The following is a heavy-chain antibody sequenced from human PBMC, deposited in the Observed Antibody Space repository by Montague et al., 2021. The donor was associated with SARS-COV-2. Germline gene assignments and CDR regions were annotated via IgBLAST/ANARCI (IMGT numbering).Heavy chain of an antibody. D-gene: IGHD3-3*01. CDR2: RYQNGAT. CDR3: AGSGVGIFDFSYFDS. CDR1: GGSMSDHY. V-gene: IGHV4-38-2*02. Sequence: SGTLSLTCTVSGGSMSDHYWAWIRQTPGKGLEWIGSRYQNGATYYSPSLKRPVTILLDTSKNQFSLSLTSVTAADTAVYYCAGSGVGIFDFSYFDSWGQGSLVIVSS. J-gene: IGHJ4*02.